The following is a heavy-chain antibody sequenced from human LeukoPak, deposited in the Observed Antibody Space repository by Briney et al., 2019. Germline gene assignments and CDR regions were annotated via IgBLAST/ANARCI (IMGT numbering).Heavy chain of an antibody. D-gene: IGHD4-17*01. CDR1: GFTFSSTV. V-gene: IGHV3-23*01. J-gene: IGHJ4*02. Sequence: GGSLRLSCAASGFTFSSTVMTWVRQAPGKGLEWVSTISPDGKYIYYADSLRGRFTMSRDNSKKTLYLQMNSLRAEDTAVYYCAASNYGGNSVDFDYWGQGTLVTVSS. CDR3: AASNYGGNSVDFDY. CDR2: ISPDGKYI.